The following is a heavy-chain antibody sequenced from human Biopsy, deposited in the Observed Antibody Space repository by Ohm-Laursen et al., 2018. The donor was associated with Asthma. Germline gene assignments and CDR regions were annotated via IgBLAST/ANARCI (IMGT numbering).Heavy chain of an antibody. CDR2: INSVFGTT. V-gene: IGHV1-69*13. Sequence: SSVKASCTSLGGTFNTYVIGWVRQAPGQGLEWMGGINSVFGTTTYPQKFQDRVTITADDSTSTVYMELSSLRSEDTAVYYCARKAGSCISRTCYSLDFWGQGTLVTVSS. CDR1: GGTFNTYV. J-gene: IGHJ4*02. CDR3: ARKAGSCISRTCYSLDF. D-gene: IGHD2-2*01.